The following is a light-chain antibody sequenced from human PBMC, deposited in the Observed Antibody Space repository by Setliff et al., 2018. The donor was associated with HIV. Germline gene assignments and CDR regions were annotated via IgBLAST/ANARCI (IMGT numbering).Light chain of an antibody. J-gene: IGLJ1*01. CDR1: INNIGSYNR. V-gene: IGLV2-23*01. Sequence: SALTQPPSVSGSPGQSIIISCTGTINNIGSYNRVSWYQQRPGTAPKLIIFEGNKRPSGVSHRFSGSKSCSTAPLSISGLQADDEGDYYCCSYAGTDTFVVFGTGTKVTVL. CDR2: EGN. CDR3: CSYAGTDTFVV.